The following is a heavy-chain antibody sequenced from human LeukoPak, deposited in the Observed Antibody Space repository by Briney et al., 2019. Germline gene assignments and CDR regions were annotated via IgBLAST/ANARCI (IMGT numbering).Heavy chain of an antibody. V-gene: IGHV1-46*01. D-gene: IGHD6-19*01. Sequence: ASVKVSCKASGYTFTSYYMHWVRQAPGQELEWMGIINPSGGSTSYAQKFQGRVTMTRDTSTSTVYMELSSLRAEDTAVYYCARVYRAVAGSGYYFDYWGQGTLVTVSS. CDR3: ARVYRAVAGSGYYFDY. CDR1: GYTFTSYY. CDR2: INPSGGST. J-gene: IGHJ4*02.